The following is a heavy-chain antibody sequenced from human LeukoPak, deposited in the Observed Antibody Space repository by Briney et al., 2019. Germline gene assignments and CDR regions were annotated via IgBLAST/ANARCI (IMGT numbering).Heavy chain of an antibody. D-gene: IGHD3-10*01. CDR2: TYYRSKWFN. J-gene: IGHJ5*02. Sequence: SQTPSLTCAISGDSVSSHSAAWNWIRQSPSRGLEWLGRTYYRSKWFNDYAVSVKSRLTINADTSKNQFSLQLNSVSPEDTAVYYCARDSDYYASGTYYRVGFDPWGQGTLVTVSS. V-gene: IGHV6-1*01. CDR3: ARDSDYYASGTYYRVGFDP. CDR1: GDSVSSHSAA.